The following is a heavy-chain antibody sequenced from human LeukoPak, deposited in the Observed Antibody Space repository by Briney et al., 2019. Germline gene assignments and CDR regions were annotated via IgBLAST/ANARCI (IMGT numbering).Heavy chain of an antibody. D-gene: IGHD1-26*01. CDR2: IYHSGST. V-gene: IGHV4-38-2*02. CDR3: ARDPVGAMGY. J-gene: IGHJ4*02. CDR1: GYSISSGYY. Sequence: SETLSLTCTVSGYSISSGYYWGWIRQPPGKGLEWIGSIYHSGSTYYNPSLKSRVTISVDTSKNQFSLKLSSVTAADTAVYYCARDPVGAMGYWGQGTLVTVSS.